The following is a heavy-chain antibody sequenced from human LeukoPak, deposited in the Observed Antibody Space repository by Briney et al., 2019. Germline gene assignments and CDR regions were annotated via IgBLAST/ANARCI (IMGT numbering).Heavy chain of an antibody. V-gene: IGHV4-34*01. CDR2: INHSGST. CDR1: GGSFSGYY. CDR3: ARGPSSSWYPRFDY. J-gene: IGHJ4*02. D-gene: IGHD6-13*01. Sequence: SETLSLTCAVYGGSFSGYYWSWIRQPPGKGLEWIGEINHSGSTIYKPSLKSRVTISVDTSKNQFSLKLSSVTAADTAVYYCARGPSSSWYPRFDYWGQGTLVTVSS.